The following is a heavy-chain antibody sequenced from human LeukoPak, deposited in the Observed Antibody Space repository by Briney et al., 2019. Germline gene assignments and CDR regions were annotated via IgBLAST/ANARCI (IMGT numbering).Heavy chain of an antibody. V-gene: IGHV3-30*04. CDR1: GFTFSSYA. CDR2: ISYDGSNE. Sequence: GGSLRLSCAASGFTFSSYAMSWVRQAPGKGLEWVAVISYDGSNEYYADSVKGRFTISRDNSKNTLYLQMNSLRVEDTAVYYCARDPEGDYDSSAYYDSGYFDYWGQGALVTVSP. J-gene: IGHJ4*02. D-gene: IGHD3-22*01. CDR3: ARDPEGDYDSSAYYDSGYFDY.